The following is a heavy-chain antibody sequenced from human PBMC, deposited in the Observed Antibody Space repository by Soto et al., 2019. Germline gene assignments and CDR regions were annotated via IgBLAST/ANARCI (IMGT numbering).Heavy chain of an antibody. Sequence: GESLKISCKGSGYRFTSSWIGWVRQMPGKGLEWMGIIYPGDSDTRYSPSFQGQVTISVDKSISTVYLQWSSLKASDTAMYYCARQASTVVGYAPYWFDPWGQGTLVTVSS. V-gene: IGHV5-51*01. CDR2: IYPGDSDT. CDR1: GYRFTSSW. D-gene: IGHD2-2*01. CDR3: ARQASTVVGYAPYWFDP. J-gene: IGHJ5*02.